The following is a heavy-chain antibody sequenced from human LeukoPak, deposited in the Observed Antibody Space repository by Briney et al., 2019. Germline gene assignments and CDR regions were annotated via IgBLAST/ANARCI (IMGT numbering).Heavy chain of an antibody. CDR3: QFGGYSGYTFDY. Sequence: PSETLSLTCTVSGGSISSSSYYWGWIRQPPGKGLEWIGSIYYSGSTYYNPSLKSRVTISVDTSKNQFSLKLSSVTAADTAVYYCQFGGYSGYTFDYWGQGTLVTVSS. J-gene: IGHJ4*02. CDR1: GGSISSSSYY. CDR2: IYYSGST. V-gene: IGHV4-39*01. D-gene: IGHD5-12*01.